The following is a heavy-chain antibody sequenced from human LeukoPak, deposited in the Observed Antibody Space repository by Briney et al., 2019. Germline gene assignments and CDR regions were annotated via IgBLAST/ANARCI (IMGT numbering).Heavy chain of an antibody. CDR1: DESFSTYY. D-gene: IGHD3-3*01. CDR3: ARKRRRGYYLNSAFDM. J-gene: IGHJ3*02. Sequence: SETLSLTCDVNDESFSTYYWSWIRQPPGKGLEWIAEISHRGTTTYHPSLKSRVTIVVDASKNQFSLRVNSVIAADTAVYYCARKRRRGYYLNSAFDMWGQGTMVTVSS. CDR2: ISHRGTT. V-gene: IGHV4-34*01.